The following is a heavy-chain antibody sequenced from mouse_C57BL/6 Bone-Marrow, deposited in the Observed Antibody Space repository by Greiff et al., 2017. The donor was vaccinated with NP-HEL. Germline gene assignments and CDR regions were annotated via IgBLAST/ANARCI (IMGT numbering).Heavy chain of an antibody. CDR2: ISRGGDYI. CDR1: GFTFSSYA. J-gene: IGHJ3*01. D-gene: IGHD1-3*01. V-gene: IGHV5-9-1*02. CDR3: TRGRRSKGAY. Sequence: EVMLVESGEGLVKPGGSLKLSCAASGFTFSSYAMSWVRQTPEKRLEWVAYISRGGDYIYYADTVKGRFTISRDNARNTLYLQMSSLKSEDTAMYYCTRGRRSKGAYWGKGTLVTVAA.